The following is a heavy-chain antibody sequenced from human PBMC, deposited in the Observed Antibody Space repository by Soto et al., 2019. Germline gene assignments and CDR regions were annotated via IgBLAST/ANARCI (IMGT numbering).Heavy chain of an antibody. CDR3: ARFVLQPGSYYFYGMDV. Sequence: ASVKVSCKASGYTFTGYYMHWVRQAPGQGLEWMGWINPNSGGTNYAQKFQGRVTMTRDTSISTAYMELSRLRSDDTAVYYCARFVLQPGSYYFYGMDVLGQGTTVTVSS. CDR1: GYTFTGYY. J-gene: IGHJ6*02. V-gene: IGHV1-2*02. D-gene: IGHD1-1*01. CDR2: INPNSGGT.